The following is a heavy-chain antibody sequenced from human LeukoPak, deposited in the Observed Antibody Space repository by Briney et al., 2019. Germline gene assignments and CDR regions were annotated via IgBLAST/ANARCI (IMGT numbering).Heavy chain of an antibody. CDR1: GGSISFYY. CDR2: VDHTGST. J-gene: IGHJ6*03. D-gene: IGHD1-1*01. CDR3: ARGRVSSSTWYSTYYYYFYMDV. V-gene: IGHV4-59*01. Sequence: SETLSLTCTVSGGSISFYYWSWIRQPPGKGLEWIGYVDHTGSTNFNPSLNGRVSISRDTTKNLFSLRPRSVTAADTAVYFCARGRVSSSTWYSTYYYYFYMDVWGKGTTVTVSS.